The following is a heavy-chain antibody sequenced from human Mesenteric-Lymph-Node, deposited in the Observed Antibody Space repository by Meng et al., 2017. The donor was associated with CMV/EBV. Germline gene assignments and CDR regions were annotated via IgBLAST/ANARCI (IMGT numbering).Heavy chain of an antibody. CDR3: VRGISLDYFDY. Sequence: GESLKISCTSSGFTFGDYSMGWVRQAPGKGLEWVAYVSSSSRTIYHADSVKGRFTISRDNARSSLYLQMNSLRVEDTALYYCVRGISLDYFDYWGQGALVTVSS. D-gene: IGHD3-3*02. CDR1: GFTFGDYS. V-gene: IGHV3-48*04. CDR2: VSSSSRTI. J-gene: IGHJ4*02.